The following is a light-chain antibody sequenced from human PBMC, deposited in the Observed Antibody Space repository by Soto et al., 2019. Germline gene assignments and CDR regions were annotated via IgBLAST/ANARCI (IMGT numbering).Light chain of an antibody. Sequence: QSVLTQPPSASGTPGQRVTISCSGSSSNIGSNTVNWYQQLPGTAPKLLIYSNDQRPSGVPDRFSGSKSGTSASLAISGLQSEDEADYYCATWDDTLAGPSWVFGGGTKLTVL. CDR2: SND. CDR3: ATWDDTLAGPSWV. J-gene: IGLJ3*02. CDR1: SSNIGSNT. V-gene: IGLV1-44*01.